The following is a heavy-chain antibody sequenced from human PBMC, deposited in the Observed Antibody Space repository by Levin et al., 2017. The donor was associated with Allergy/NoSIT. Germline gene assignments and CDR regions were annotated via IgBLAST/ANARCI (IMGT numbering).Heavy chain of an antibody. CDR2: IGSSGTSI. D-gene: IGHD4-17*01. CDR1: GFTFSDYY. V-gene: IGHV3-11*01. J-gene: IGHJ2*01. Sequence: GGSLRLSCAASGFTFSDYYMTWIRQAPRKGLEWVSYIGSSGTSIYYADSVKGRFTISRDNAKNSLFLQMNSLRDDDTAVYYCARTVRRTTVIPPDFDLWGRGTLVTVSS. CDR3: ARTVRRTTVIPPDFDL.